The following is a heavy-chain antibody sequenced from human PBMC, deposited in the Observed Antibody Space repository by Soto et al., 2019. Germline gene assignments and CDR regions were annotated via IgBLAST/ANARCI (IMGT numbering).Heavy chain of an antibody. J-gene: IGHJ4*02. D-gene: IGHD3-10*01. CDR2: ISYHGSNE. Sequence: QVQLVESGGGVVQPGRSLRLSCAASGFTFSDYGMHWVRQAPGKGLEWVALISYHGSNEHYADSVKGRFTISRDNSKNTLYLQMNSLRAEDTAVFYCAREWSTSGDLDYWGQGTLVIVSS. V-gene: IGHV3-30*03. CDR1: GFTFSDYG. CDR3: AREWSTSGDLDY.